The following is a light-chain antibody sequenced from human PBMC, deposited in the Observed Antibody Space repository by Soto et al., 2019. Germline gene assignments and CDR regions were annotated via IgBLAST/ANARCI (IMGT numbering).Light chain of an antibody. Sequence: IQLTQSPSSLSASVGDRVTITCRASQGIGNHLNWYQQKPGKAPKLLIFAASSLQSGVPSRFSGSRSGPDFTLTISSLQPEDFATYYCQQSYSSPPTFGQGTKVDIK. V-gene: IGKV1-39*01. CDR3: QQSYSSPPT. CDR2: AAS. CDR1: QGIGNH. J-gene: IGKJ1*01.